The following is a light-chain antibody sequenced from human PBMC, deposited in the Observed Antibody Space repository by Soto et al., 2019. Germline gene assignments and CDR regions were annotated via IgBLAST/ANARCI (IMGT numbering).Light chain of an antibody. J-gene: IGKJ5*01. Sequence: EIVLTQSPGTLSLSPGERATLSCRASQSVGSSLSWYQQKPGQAPRLLFYGASTRATGIPARFSGSGSGTEFTLTISSLQSEDFAVYYCQQYNNWPPITFGQGTRLEI. V-gene: IGKV3-15*01. CDR3: QQYNNWPPIT. CDR1: QSVGSS. CDR2: GAS.